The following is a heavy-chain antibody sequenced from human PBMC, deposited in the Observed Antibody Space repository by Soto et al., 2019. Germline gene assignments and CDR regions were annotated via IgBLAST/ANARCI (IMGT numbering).Heavy chain of an antibody. CDR3: ARDRIAMAGTSDY. D-gene: IGHD6-19*01. CDR2: IWYDGSNK. Sequence: QVQLVESGGGVVQPGRSLRLSCAASGFTFSSYGRHRVRQAPGKGLEWVAVIWYDGSNKYYADSVKGRFTISRDNSKNTLYLQMNSLRAEDTAVYYCARDRIAMAGTSDYWGQGTLVTVSS. V-gene: IGHV3-33*01. CDR1: GFTFSSYG. J-gene: IGHJ4*02.